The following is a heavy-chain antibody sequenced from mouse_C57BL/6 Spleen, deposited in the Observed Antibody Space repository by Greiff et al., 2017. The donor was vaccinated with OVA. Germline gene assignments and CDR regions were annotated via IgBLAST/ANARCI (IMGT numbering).Heavy chain of an antibody. J-gene: IGHJ1*03. CDR2: ISYDGSN. Sequence: EVHLVESGPGLVKPSQSLSLTCSVTGYSITSGYYWNWIRQFPGNKLEWMGYISYDGSNNYNPSLKNRISITRDTSKNQFFLKLNSVTTEDTATYYCARMSTTKYWYFDVWGTGTTVTVSS. CDR3: ARMSTTKYWYFDV. D-gene: IGHD2-4*01. V-gene: IGHV3-6*01. CDR1: GYSITSGYY.